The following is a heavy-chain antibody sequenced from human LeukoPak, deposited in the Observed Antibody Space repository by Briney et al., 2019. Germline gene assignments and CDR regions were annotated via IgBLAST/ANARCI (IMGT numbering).Heavy chain of an antibody. CDR3: ARDLGDGYLANDY. V-gene: IGHV4-31*03. Sequence: SETLSLTCTVSGGSISSGAYYWSWIRRHPGKGLEWIGYFYYSGSTYYNPSLKSRFTISVDTSKNQFSLDLSSVTAADTAVYYCARDLGDGYLANDYWGQGTLVSVSS. J-gene: IGHJ4*02. CDR2: FYYSGST. D-gene: IGHD5-24*01. CDR1: GGSISSGAYY.